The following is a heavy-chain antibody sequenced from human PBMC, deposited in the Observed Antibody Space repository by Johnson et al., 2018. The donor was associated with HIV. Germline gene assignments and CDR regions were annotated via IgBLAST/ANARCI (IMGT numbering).Heavy chain of an antibody. V-gene: IGHV3-53*01. CDR1: DFTVSGNY. D-gene: IGHD3-22*01. CDR2: IHSGGTT. J-gene: IGHJ3*02. CDR3: ARSEYDYYDSSGYDAFDI. Sequence: VQLVESGGGLIQPGGSLRLSCAASDFTVSGNYMSWVRQAPGKGLEWVSLIHSGGTTSYADSVKGRFPIPSDNAKHTLYLQMNSLRAEDTAVYYCARSEYDYYDSSGYDAFDIWGQGTMVTVSS.